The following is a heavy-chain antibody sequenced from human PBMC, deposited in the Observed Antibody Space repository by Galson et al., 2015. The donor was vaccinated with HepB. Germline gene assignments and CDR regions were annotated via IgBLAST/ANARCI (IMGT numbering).Heavy chain of an antibody. J-gene: IGHJ5*02. CDR1: GGSISSSSYY. D-gene: IGHD3-22*01. V-gene: IGHV4-39*01. CDR2: IYYSGST. CDR3: ATYQSTRYYYDSSGYFLSWFDP. Sequence: ETLSLTCTVSGGSISSSSYYWGWIRQPPGKGLEWIGSIYYSGSTYYNPSLKSRVTISVDTSKNQFSLKLSSVTAADTAVYYCATYQSTRYYYDSSGYFLSWFDPWGQGTLVTVSS.